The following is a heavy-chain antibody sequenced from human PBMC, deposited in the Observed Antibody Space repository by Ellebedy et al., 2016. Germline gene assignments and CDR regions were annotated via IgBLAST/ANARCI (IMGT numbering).Heavy chain of an antibody. J-gene: IGHJ5*02. Sequence: SETLSLXCTVSGGSVSSGSYYWSWIRQPAGKGLEWIGRIYTSGSTNYNPSLKSRVTISVDTSKNQFSLKLSSVTAADTAVYYCARAHDIAAAVGFNPWGQGTLVTVSS. V-gene: IGHV4-61*10. CDR3: ARAHDIAAAVGFNP. D-gene: IGHD6-13*01. CDR1: GGSVSSGSYY. CDR2: IYTSGST.